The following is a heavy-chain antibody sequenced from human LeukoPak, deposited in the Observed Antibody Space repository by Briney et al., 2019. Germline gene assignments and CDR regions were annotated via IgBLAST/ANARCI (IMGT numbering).Heavy chain of an antibody. J-gene: IGHJ4*02. CDR1: RFTFSSYA. Sequence: GRSLRLSCAASRFTFSSYAMYWVRQAPGKGLEWVAVMSSDGSSRYYADSVKGRFTISRDNSKDTVYLQMNSLRAEDTAVYVCARDLDNWGQGTLVTVSS. V-gene: IGHV3-30-3*01. CDR2: MSSDGSSR. CDR3: ARDLDN.